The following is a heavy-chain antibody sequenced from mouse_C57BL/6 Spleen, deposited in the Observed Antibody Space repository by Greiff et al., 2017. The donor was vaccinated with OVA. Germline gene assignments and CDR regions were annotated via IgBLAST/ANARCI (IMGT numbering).Heavy chain of an antibody. Sequence: EVKLVESGPGLVKPSQSLSLTCSVTGYSITSGYYWNWIRQFPGNKLEWMGYISYDGSNNYNPSLKNRISITRDTSKNQFFLKLNSVTTEDTATYYCARAEGLYYYGSSSWFAYWGQGTLVTVSA. V-gene: IGHV3-6*01. J-gene: IGHJ3*01. CDR1: GYSITSGYY. CDR2: ISYDGSN. D-gene: IGHD1-1*01. CDR3: ARAEGLYYYGSSSWFAY.